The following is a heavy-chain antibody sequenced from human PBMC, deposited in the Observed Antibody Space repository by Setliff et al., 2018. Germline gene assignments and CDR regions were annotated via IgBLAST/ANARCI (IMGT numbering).Heavy chain of an antibody. J-gene: IGHJ6*02. V-gene: IGHV3-33*01. CDR3: ARNWATAQHYYYGMDV. CDR1: GFTFSNYG. D-gene: IGHD2-21*02. Sequence: PGGSLRLSCVASGFTFSNYGMHWARQAPGKGLEWVALIWNDGSTKFYGDSVKGRFTISRDNSENTLYLQMNSLRAEDTAVYYYARNWATAQHYYYGMDVWGQGTTVTVSS. CDR2: IWNDGSTK.